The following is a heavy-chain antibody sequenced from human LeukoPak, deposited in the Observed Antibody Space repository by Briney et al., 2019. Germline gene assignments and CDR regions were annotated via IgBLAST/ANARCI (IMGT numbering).Heavy chain of an antibody. Sequence: GGSLRLSCAASGFTVSSNDMSWVRQAPGKGLEWVSVIYSGGSTYYADSVKGRFTISRDNSKNTLYLQMNSLRAEDTAVYYCARARRYCSGGSCYSNYYGMDVWGQGTTVTVSS. CDR3: ARARRYCSGGSCYSNYYGMDV. J-gene: IGHJ6*02. V-gene: IGHV3-53*01. CDR1: GFTVSSND. CDR2: IYSGGST. D-gene: IGHD2-15*01.